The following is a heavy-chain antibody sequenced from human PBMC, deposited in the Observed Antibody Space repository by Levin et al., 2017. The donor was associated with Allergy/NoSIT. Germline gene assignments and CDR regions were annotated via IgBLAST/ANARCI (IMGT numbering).Heavy chain of an antibody. CDR1: GFTFSDYY. Sequence: GESLKISCAASGFTFSDYYMSWIRQAPGKGLEWVSYISSSGSTIYYADSVKGRFTISRDNAKNSLYLQMNSLRAEDTAVYYCAREPRVYRPSGGYWGQGTLVTVSS. CDR3: AREPRVYRPSGGY. V-gene: IGHV3-11*01. CDR2: ISSSGSTI. J-gene: IGHJ4*02.